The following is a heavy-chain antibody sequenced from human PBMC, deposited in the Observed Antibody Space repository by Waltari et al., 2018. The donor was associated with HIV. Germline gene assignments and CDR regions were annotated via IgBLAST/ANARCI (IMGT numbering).Heavy chain of an antibody. D-gene: IGHD2-21*02. CDR1: VLFVSAFT. CDR3: ARGIYCGSDCYSGLDS. Sequence: QVPLAESGGGVVQPGRSLILSFAASVLFVSAFTMPWVRQAPGTGLEWVAVISKAGTKKYYADSVKGRFTISRDNSNNALYLQMNSLTVEDTAVYYCARGIYCGSDCYSGLDSWGQGSLVTVSS. CDR2: ISKAGTKK. V-gene: IGHV3-30-3*01. J-gene: IGHJ4*02.